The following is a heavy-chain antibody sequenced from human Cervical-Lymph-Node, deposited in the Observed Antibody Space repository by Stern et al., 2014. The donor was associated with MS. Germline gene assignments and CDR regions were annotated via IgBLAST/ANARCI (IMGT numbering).Heavy chain of an antibody. D-gene: IGHD7-27*01. CDR2: YDPEDGET. CDR3: ATAWGF. CDR1: GHTFTELS. J-gene: IGHJ4*02. Sequence: DQLVESGAEVKKPGASVKVSCEVSGHTFTELSMHWVRQAPGKGLEWMGGYDPEDGETIYAQQFQGRVTMTQDTFTDTAYMELTSLRSEDTAVYYCATAWGFWGQGTLVTVSS. V-gene: IGHV1-24*01.